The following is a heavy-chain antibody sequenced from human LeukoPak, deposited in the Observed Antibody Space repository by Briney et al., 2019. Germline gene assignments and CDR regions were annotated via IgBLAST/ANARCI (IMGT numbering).Heavy chain of an antibody. V-gene: IGHV3-74*01. CDR2: INGDGSRT. D-gene: IGHD1-26*01. Sequence: GGSLRLSCAASGFSFSSYWMHWVRQAPGKGLVWVSRINGDGSRTYYADSVKGRFTISRDNSKNTLYLQMNSLRAEDTALYYCAKRAASGNYFFDYWGQGTLVTVSS. CDR3: AKRAASGNYFFDY. CDR1: GFSFSSYW. J-gene: IGHJ4*02.